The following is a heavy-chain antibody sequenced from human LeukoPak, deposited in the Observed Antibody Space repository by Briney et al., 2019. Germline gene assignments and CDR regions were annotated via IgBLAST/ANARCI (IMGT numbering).Heavy chain of an antibody. Sequence: XXSLRLSCAAXXFTFSSYAMSWVRQAPGKGLEWVSAISGSGGSTYYADSVKGGFTISRDNSKNTLYLQMNSLRAEDTAVYYCAKGGDSSGYIIPPFDYWGQGTLVTVS. CDR3: AKGGDSSGYIIPPFDY. J-gene: IGHJ4*02. CDR1: XFTFSSYA. CDR2: ISGSGGST. D-gene: IGHD3-22*01. V-gene: IGHV3-23*01.